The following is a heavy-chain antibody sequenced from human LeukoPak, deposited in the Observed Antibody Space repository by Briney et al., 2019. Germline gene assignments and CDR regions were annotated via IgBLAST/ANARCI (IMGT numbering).Heavy chain of an antibody. CDR1: GFPFSSYG. J-gene: IGHJ4*02. D-gene: IGHD6-13*01. CDR3: AKVVVAAASDY. Sequence: GRSLRLSCAASGFPFSSYGMHWVRQAPGKGLEWVAVISYDGNNKYYADSVKGRFTISRDNSKNTLYLQMNSLRAEDTAVYYCAKVVVAAASDYWGQGTLVTVSS. V-gene: IGHV3-30*18. CDR2: ISYDGNNK.